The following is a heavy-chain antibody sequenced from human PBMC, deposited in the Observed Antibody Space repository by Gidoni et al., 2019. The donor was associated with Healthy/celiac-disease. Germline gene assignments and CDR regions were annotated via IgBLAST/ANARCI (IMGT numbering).Heavy chain of an antibody. CDR1: GYSFTSYW. CDR3: ARRDPVAGIYNWFDP. V-gene: IGHV5-51*01. D-gene: IGHD6-19*01. J-gene: IGHJ5*02. CDR2: HYPGDSDT. Sequence: EVQLVQSGAEVKKPGESLKISCKGSGYSFTSYWIGWGRQMPGKGLEWMGIHYPGDSDTRYSPSFQGQVTISADKSISTAYLQWSSLKASDTAMYYCARRDPVAGIYNWFDPWGQGTLVTVSS.